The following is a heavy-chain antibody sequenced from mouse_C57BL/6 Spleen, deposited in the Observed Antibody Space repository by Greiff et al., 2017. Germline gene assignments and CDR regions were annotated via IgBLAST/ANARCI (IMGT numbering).Heavy chain of an antibody. CDR2: ISSGSSTI. V-gene: IGHV5-17*01. J-gene: IGHJ4*01. D-gene: IGHD3-2*02. CDR3: ARGGSSGGAMDY. CDR1: GFTFSDYG. Sequence: DVKLVESGGGLVKPGGSLKLSCAASGFTFSDYGMHWVRQAPEKGLEWVAYISSGSSTIYYADTVKGRFTISRDNAKNTLFLQMTSLRSEDTAMYYCARGGSSGGAMDYWGQGTSVTVSS.